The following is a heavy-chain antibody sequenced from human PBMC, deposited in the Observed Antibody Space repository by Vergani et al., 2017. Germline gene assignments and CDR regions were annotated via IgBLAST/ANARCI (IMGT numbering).Heavy chain of an antibody. CDR1: GGPFTSYH. CDR2: SDHTGRP. V-gene: IGHV4-34*01. CDR3: ARVNTDTNGHLYYYYYMDV. J-gene: IGHJ6*03. D-gene: IGHD2-8*01. Sequence: QVQLQQWGGGLLKPSETLSLTCVVNGGPFTSYHWTWIRQSPGEGREWVGDSDHTGRPDYNPSLKSRLTMSVDKFRNQFSLTLNSVPATDTAIYFCARVNTDTNGHLYYYYYMDVWGQGTAVTVS.